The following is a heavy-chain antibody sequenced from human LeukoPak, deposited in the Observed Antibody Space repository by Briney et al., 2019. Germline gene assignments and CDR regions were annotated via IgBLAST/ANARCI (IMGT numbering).Heavy chain of an antibody. CDR1: GFTFRRHG. D-gene: IGHD2-21*01. V-gene: IGHV3-30*03. CDR2: ISYDGSNK. Sequence: GGSLRLSCAASGFTFRRHGMHWVRQAPGKGLEWVAVISYDGSNKYYADSVKGRFTISRDNSKNTLYLQMNSLRAEDTAVYYCARNLWMLDYWGQGTLVTVSS. J-gene: IGHJ4*02. CDR3: ARNLWMLDY.